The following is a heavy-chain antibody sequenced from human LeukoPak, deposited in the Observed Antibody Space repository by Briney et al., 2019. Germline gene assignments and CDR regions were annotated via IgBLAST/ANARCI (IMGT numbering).Heavy chain of an antibody. Sequence: SETLSLTCTVSGGSISSYYWSWIRQPAGKGLEWIGRIYTSGSTNYNPSLKSRVTMSVDTSKNQFSLKLSSVTAADTAVYYCARDGSDFWSGTSTDYWGQGTLVTVSS. CDR2: IYTSGST. CDR3: ARDGSDFWSGTSTDY. D-gene: IGHD3-3*01. J-gene: IGHJ4*02. CDR1: GGSISSYY. V-gene: IGHV4-4*07.